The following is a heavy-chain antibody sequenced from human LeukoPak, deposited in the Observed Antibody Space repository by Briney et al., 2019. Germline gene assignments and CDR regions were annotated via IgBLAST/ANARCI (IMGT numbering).Heavy chain of an antibody. CDR3: AKGDTAMVGTFDI. Sequence: GGSLRLSCAASGFTFSSYWMSWVRQAPGKGLEWVANIKQDGSEKYYVDSVKGRFTISRDNAKNSLYLQMNSLRAEDTAVYYCAKGDTAMVGTFDIWGQGTMVTVSS. CDR1: GFTFSSYW. J-gene: IGHJ3*02. CDR2: IKQDGSEK. V-gene: IGHV3-7*03. D-gene: IGHD5-18*01.